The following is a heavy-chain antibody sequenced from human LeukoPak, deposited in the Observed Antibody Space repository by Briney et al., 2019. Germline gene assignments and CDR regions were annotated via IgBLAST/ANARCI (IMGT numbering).Heavy chain of an antibody. J-gene: IGHJ3*02. V-gene: IGHV4-34*01. Sequence: SETLSLTCAVYGGSFSGYYWSWIRQPPGKGLEWIGEINHSGSTNYNPSLKSRVTISVDTSKNQFSLKLSSVTAADTAVYYCARGPRAFDIWGQGTMVTASS. CDR3: ARGPRAFDI. CDR1: GGSFSGYY. CDR2: INHSGST.